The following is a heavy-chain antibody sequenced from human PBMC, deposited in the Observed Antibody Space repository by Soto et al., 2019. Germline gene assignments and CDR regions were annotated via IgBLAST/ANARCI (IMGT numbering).Heavy chain of an antibody. V-gene: IGHV1-18*01. Sequence: QVQLVQSGAEVKKPGASVKVSCKASGYTFTSYGISWVLQAPGQGLEWMGWISAYNGNTNYAQKLQGRVTMTTDTSTSTAYMELRSLRSDDTAVYYCARDSLGYSSGWTHIDYWGQGTLVTVSS. CDR3: ARDSLGYSSGWTHIDY. J-gene: IGHJ4*02. CDR1: GYTFTSYG. CDR2: ISAYNGNT. D-gene: IGHD6-19*01.